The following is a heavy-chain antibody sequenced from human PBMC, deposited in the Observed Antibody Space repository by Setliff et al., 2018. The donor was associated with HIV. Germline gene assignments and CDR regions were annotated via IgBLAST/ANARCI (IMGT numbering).Heavy chain of an antibody. J-gene: IGHJ4*02. CDR1: GGTFSSYA. Sequence: SVKVSCKASGGTFSSYAISWVRQAPGQGLEWMGRIIPIFGTANYAQKFLGRVTVTRDTSTSTVYMDLSSLRFEDTAVYYCAREFPGGTYGFDYWGQGTLVTVSS. CDR2: IIPIFGTA. V-gene: IGHV1-69*05. D-gene: IGHD1-26*01. CDR3: AREFPGGTYGFDY.